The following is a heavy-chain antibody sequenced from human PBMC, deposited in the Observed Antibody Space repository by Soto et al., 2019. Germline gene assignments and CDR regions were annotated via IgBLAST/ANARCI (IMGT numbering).Heavy chain of an antibody. CDR3: AKTASMTIRDGFDH. V-gene: IGHV3-23*01. J-gene: IGHJ4*02. CDR2: ISGSGSNP. Sequence: EVQVLESGGGLVQPGGSLRLSCAASGFTFSSYAMSWVRQAPGQGLEWVSAISGSGSNPYYADYVKGWFTISRDNSKNPLYLQMNSLRAEATALYYCAKTASMTIRDGFDHWGQGTLVTVSS. CDR1: GFTFSSYA. D-gene: IGHD4-17*01.